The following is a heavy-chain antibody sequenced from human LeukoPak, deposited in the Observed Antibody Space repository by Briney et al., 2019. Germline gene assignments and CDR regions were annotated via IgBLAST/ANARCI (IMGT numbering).Heavy chain of an antibody. V-gene: IGHV4-59*01. J-gene: IGHJ2*01. CDR3: YISDSSGYYSGFWYFDL. CDR1: GVSLNRYY. Sequence: PSETLSLTCTVSGVSLNRYYWSWIRQPPGKGLEWIGYIYYSGSTNYNPSLKSRVTISVDTSKNQFYLKLSSVTAADPAVYYCYISDSSGYYSGFWYFDLWGRGTLVTVSS. CDR2: IYYSGST. D-gene: IGHD3-22*01.